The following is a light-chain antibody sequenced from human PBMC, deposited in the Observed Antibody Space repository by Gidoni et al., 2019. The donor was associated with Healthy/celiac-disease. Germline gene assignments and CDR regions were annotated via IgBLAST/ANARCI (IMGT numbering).Light chain of an antibody. CDR2: DAS. V-gene: IGKV1-33*01. Sequence: IQVTQSPPSLSASVGDRVTITCQASQDISNYLNWYQQKPGQAPKLLIYDASNLEKGVPSRFSGSGSGTDFTFTISSLQPEDFATYYCQQYDNLSATFGGGTKVEIK. CDR1: QDISNY. CDR3: QQYDNLSAT. J-gene: IGKJ4*01.